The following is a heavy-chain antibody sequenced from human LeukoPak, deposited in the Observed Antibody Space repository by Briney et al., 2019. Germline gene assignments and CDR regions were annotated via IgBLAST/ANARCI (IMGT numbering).Heavy chain of an antibody. CDR2: MNPINDNT. V-gene: IGHV1-8*01. CDR1: GFTLTNYD. J-gene: IGHJ5*02. CDR3: VRDGEGVAISVNFWFDP. D-gene: IGHD3-10*01. Sequence: ASVKVSCKASGFTLTNYDINWVRQAPGQGLEWMGWMNPINDNTGYARKFQGRVTMTRDTSISTAYMELRSLTSEDTAIYYCVRDGEGVAISVNFWFDPWGQGTLVTVSS.